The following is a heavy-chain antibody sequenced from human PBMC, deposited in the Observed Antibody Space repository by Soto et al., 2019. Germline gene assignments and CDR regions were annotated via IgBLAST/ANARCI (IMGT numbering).Heavy chain of an antibody. CDR1: GGSISSGGYY. CDR3: ARWCGLIAVAGTVWFDP. V-gene: IGHV4-31*03. J-gene: IGHJ5*02. Sequence: SETLSLTCTVSGGSISSGGYYWSWIRQHPGKGLEWIGYIYYSGSTYYNPSLKSRVTISVDTSKNQFSLKLSSVTAADTAMYYCARWCGLIAVAGTVWFDPWGQGTLVTV. D-gene: IGHD6-19*01. CDR2: IYYSGST.